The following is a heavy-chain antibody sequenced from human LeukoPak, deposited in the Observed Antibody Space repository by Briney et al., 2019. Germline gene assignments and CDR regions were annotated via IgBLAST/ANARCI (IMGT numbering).Heavy chain of an antibody. D-gene: IGHD3-10*01. Sequence: ASVKVSCKASGYTFTSYYMHWVRQAPGQGLEWMGIINPSGGSTSYAQKFQGRVTMTRDTSTSTVYKELSSLRSEDTAVYYCARVPRRFGEFSHLDYWGQGTLVTVSS. CDR2: INPSGGST. CDR1: GYTFTSYY. V-gene: IGHV1-46*01. J-gene: IGHJ4*02. CDR3: ARVPRRFGEFSHLDY.